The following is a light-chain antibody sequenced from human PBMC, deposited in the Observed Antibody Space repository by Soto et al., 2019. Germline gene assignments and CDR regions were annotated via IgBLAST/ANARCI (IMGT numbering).Light chain of an antibody. CDR1: SSDVGSYNY. V-gene: IGLV2-8*01. CDR3: SSYTGSNNLL. Sequence: QSALTQPPSASGPPGQSVTISCTGTSSDVGSYNYVSWYQQHPGKAPKLMIYEVSKRPSGVPDRFSGSKSGNTASLTVSGLQAEDEADYYCSSYTGSNNLLFGGGTQLTVL. CDR2: EVS. J-gene: IGLJ2*01.